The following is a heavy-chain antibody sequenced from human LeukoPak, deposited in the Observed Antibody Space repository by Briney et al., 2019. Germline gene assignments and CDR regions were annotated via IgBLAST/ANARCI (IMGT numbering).Heavy chain of an antibody. Sequence: GGSLRLSCAASGFTFSSYELHWVRQAPGKGLEWVSYINSSDSTIYYPAPVKGRTTIFRANAKNSLLLQMDSLSAEATADYFFARDYGGGSLFDCWGQGCLVTVSS. CDR3: ARDYGGGSLFDC. V-gene: IGHV3-48*03. CDR1: GFTFSSYE. CDR2: INSSDSTI. D-gene: IGHD4-23*01. J-gene: IGHJ4*01.